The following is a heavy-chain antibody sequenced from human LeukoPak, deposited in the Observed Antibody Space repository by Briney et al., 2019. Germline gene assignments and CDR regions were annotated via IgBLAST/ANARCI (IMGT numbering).Heavy chain of an antibody. CDR2: ISGSGGST. V-gene: IGHV3-23*01. CDR3: AKGWATMVRGVMGPFDY. CDR1: GFTFSSYA. D-gene: IGHD3-10*01. J-gene: IGHJ4*02. Sequence: GGSLRLSCAASGFTFSSYAMSWVRQAPGKGLEWVSAISGSGGSTYYADSVKGRFTISRDNSKNTLYLQMNSLRAEDTAVYYCAKGWATMVRGVMGPFDYWGQGTLVTVSS.